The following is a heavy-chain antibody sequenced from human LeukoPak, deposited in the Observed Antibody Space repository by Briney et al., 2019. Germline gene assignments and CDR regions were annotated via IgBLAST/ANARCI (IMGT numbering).Heavy chain of an antibody. CDR2: IRAYNGDK. CDR3: ARASASPTNSDSYYFETTKKNAFDF. Sequence: ASVKVSCKASGYTFTGYYMHWVRQAPGQGLEWMGWIRAYNGDKNYAQKLQGRVTMTTDTPTSTAYMELSSLSSDDTAVYYCARASASPTNSDSYYFETTKKNAFDFWGQGTMVTVSS. J-gene: IGHJ3*01. D-gene: IGHD3-22*01. CDR1: GYTFTGYY. V-gene: IGHV1-18*04.